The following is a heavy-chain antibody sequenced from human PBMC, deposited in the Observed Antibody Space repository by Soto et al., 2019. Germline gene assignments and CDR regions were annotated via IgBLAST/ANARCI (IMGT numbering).Heavy chain of an antibody. CDR3: ARQGRNTKIFILRHYAMDF. V-gene: IGHV4-39*01. D-gene: IGHD3-22*01. CDR1: SGSISSNSYL. Sequence: SETLSLTCTVSSGSISSNSYLWGWIRQPPGRGLEWIGAILYSGDTYYSESLKSRVTMSVDTAKNQFSLKLNSVTAADTAVYYRARQGRNTKIFILRHYAMDFRGQGSAVTVS. CDR2: ILYSGDT. J-gene: IGHJ6*02.